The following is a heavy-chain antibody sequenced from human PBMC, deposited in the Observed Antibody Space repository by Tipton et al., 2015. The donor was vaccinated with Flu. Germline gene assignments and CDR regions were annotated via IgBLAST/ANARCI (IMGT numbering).Heavy chain of an antibody. J-gene: IGHJ2*01. CDR1: GGSISSSSYH. Sequence: TLSLTCTVSGGSISSSSYHWAWIRQPPGKGLEWIWRIHTSGSTGYNPSLKSRVTMSVDASKNQFSLQLNSVTAADTAVYYCARDPDSGAGYYLDLWGRGTLVTVSS. D-gene: IGHD1-26*01. CDR2: IHTSGST. V-gene: IGHV4-39*07. CDR3: ARDPDSGAGYYLDL.